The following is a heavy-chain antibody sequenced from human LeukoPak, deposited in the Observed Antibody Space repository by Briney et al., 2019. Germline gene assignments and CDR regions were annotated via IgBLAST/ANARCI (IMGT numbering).Heavy chain of an antibody. V-gene: IGHV3-53*05. CDR1: GFTVSSNY. J-gene: IGHJ4*02. CDR3: ARDEYLWVVIQLGLFDY. CDR2: IYSGGYT. D-gene: IGHD2-2*01. Sequence: GGSLRLSCAASGFTVSSNYMSWVRQAPGKGLEWVSVIYSGGYTYYADTVKGRFTISRDNSKDTLYLQMNSLRAEDTAVYYCARDEYLWVVIQLGLFDYWGQGTLVTVSS.